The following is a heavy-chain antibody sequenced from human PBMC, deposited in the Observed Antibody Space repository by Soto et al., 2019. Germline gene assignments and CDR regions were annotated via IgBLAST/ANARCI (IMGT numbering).Heavy chain of an antibody. V-gene: IGHV3-23*01. CDR1: GFTFSSYA. Sequence: EVQLLESGGGLVQPGGSLRLSCAASGFTFSSYAMSWVRQAPGKGLEWVSAISGSGGSTYYADSVKGRFTISRDNSKNTVYLQMNSLRAEDTAVYYCAKNYGSGSYLGGMDVWGQGTTVTVSS. D-gene: IGHD3-10*01. J-gene: IGHJ6*02. CDR3: AKNYGSGSYLGGMDV. CDR2: ISGSGGST.